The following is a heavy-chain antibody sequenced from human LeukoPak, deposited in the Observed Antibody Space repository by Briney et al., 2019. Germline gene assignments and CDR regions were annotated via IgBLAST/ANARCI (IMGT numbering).Heavy chain of an antibody. CDR2: ISYDGSNK. CDR3: AREFGTDSENDY. V-gene: IGHV3-30-3*01. J-gene: IGHJ4*02. Sequence: PGGSLRLSCAASGFTFSSYAMHWVRQAPGKGLEWVAVISYDGSNKYYADSVKGRFTISRDNSKNTLYLQMNSLRAEDTAVYYCAREFGTDSENDYWGQGTLVTVSS. D-gene: IGHD3-10*01. CDR1: GFTFSSYA.